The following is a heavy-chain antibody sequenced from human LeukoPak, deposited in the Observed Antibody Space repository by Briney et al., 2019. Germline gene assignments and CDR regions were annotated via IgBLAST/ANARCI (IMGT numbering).Heavy chain of an antibody. V-gene: IGHV3-48*01. CDR1: GFTFSSYS. CDR2: ISRSSSTM. D-gene: IGHD6-19*01. J-gene: IGHJ4*02. Sequence: GGSLRLSCAASGFTFSSYSMNWVRQAPGKGLEWVSYISRSSSTMYYAGSVRGRFTISRDNAKSSLYLQMNSLRADDTAVYYCARERDSSGWYGGYWGQGTLVTVSS. CDR3: ARERDSSGWYGGY.